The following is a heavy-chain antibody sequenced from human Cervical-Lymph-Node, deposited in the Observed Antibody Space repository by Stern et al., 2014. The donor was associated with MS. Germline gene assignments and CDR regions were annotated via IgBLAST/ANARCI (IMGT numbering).Heavy chain of an antibody. CDR1: GYSFSNYW. D-gene: IGHD5-18*01. Sequence: EVQLVESGTEVKKPGESLKISCKGSGYSFSNYWIGWVRQMPGKGLELIGIIYPGDSDTRYSPSFQGQVTISADKSINTAYLQWSSLKASDTAIYYCATAPPRGYTYGNFDYWGQGTLVTVSS. CDR2: IYPGDSDT. J-gene: IGHJ4*02. CDR3: ATAPPRGYTYGNFDY. V-gene: IGHV5-51*03.